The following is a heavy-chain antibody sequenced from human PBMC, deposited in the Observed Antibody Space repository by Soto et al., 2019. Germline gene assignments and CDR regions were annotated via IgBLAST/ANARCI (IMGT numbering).Heavy chain of an antibody. V-gene: IGHV4-39*01. CDR2: IYYSGST. J-gene: IGHJ5*02. D-gene: IGHD5-12*01. Sequence: SETLSLTCTVSGGSISSSSYYWGWIRQPPGKGLEWIGSIYYSGSTYYNPSLKSRVTISVDTSKNQFSLKLSSVTAADTAVYYCARRAYDHWDNWFDPWGQGTLVT. CDR3: ARRAYDHWDNWFDP. CDR1: GGSISSSSYY.